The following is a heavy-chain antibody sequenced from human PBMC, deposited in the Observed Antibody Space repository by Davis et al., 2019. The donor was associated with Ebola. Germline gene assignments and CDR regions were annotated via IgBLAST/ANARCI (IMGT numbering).Heavy chain of an antibody. D-gene: IGHD6-13*01. V-gene: IGHV3-64D*06. CDR1: GFTFSSYA. CDR2: ISSNGGST. J-gene: IGHJ4*02. Sequence: PGGSLRLSCSASGFTFSSYAMHWVRQAPGKGLEYVSAISSNGGSTYYADSVKGRFTISRDNSKNTLYLQMSSLRAEDTAVYYCVKGAGIAAAGTHFDYWGQGTLVTVSS. CDR3: VKGAGIAAAGTHFDY.